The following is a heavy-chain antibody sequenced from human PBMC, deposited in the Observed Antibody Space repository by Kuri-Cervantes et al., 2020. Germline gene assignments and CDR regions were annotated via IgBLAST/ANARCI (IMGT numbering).Heavy chain of an antibody. Sequence: SVKVSCKASGGTFSSYAISWVRQAPGQGLEWMGGIIPIFGTANYAQKFKGRVTMTWNTSISTAYMELSSLRSQDTAVYFCARHTVLQPKFYYYYMDVWGKGTTVTVSS. CDR3: ARHTVLQPKFYYYYMDV. V-gene: IGHV1-69*06. J-gene: IGHJ6*03. CDR2: IIPIFGTA. CDR1: GGTFSSYA. D-gene: IGHD4-11*01.